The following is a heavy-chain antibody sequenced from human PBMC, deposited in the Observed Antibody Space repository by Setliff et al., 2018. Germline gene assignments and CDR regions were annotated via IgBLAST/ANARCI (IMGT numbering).Heavy chain of an antibody. CDR3: ARARGSGARAFDI. Sequence: ASVKVSCKASGYIFTSNAIHWVRQAPGQRLEWMGWISAAGGDAKYSQKFQDRVTITRDTSSTTAYIGLSSLRSEDTAVYYCARARGSGARAFDIWGQGRMVTVSS. D-gene: IGHD1-26*01. J-gene: IGHJ3*02. CDR1: GYIFTSNA. CDR2: ISAAGGDA. V-gene: IGHV1-3*01.